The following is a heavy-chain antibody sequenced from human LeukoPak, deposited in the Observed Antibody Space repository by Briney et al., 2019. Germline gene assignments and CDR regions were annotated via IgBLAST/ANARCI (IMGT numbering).Heavy chain of an antibody. D-gene: IGHD3-22*01. V-gene: IGHV3-7*01. J-gene: IGHJ4*02. CDR3: ARGVEVVVIAYYFDY. CDR1: GFTFSSYR. CDR2: IKQDGSEK. Sequence: GGSLRLSCAASGFTFSSYRMSWVRQAPGKGLEWVANIKQDGSEKYYVDSVKGRFTISRDNAKNSLYLQMNSLRAEDTAVYYCARGVEVVVIAYYFDYWGQGTLVTVSS.